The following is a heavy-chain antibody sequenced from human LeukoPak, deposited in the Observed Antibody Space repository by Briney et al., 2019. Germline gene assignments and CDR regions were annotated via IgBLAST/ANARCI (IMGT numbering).Heavy chain of an antibody. J-gene: IGHJ4*02. D-gene: IGHD6-13*01. Sequence: PGGSLRLSCAASKFTFSDYAMAWVRQAPGKGLEWVSSISLSGDNTYYADSVKGRFSISRDNFRNTLSLQMNSLRADDTAVYHCAKVTSSSPGLWGPGTLVTASS. CDR2: ISLSGDNT. CDR3: AKVTSSSPGL. CDR1: KFTFSDYA. V-gene: IGHV3-23*01.